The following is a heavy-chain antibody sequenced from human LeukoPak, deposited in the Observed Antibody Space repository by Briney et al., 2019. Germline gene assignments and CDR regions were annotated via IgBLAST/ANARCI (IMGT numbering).Heavy chain of an antibody. CDR3: TRDLGYGNGGNY. V-gene: IGHV1-69*13. CDR2: LIPVFDTG. D-gene: IGHD5-18*01. J-gene: IGHJ4*02. Sequence: GASVKVSCKASGGSFSTNAISWMRQAPGQGLEWMGALIPVFDTGTYSQKFQDRLTITADQSTSTVYMELSSLTSEDTAVYYCTRDLGYGNGGNYWGQGTLVTVSS. CDR1: GGSFSTNA.